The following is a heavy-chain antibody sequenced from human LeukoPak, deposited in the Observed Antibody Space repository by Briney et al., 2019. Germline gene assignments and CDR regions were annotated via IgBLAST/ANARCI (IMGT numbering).Heavy chain of an antibody. CDR3: ARTHYGGNEHFQH. D-gene: IGHD4-23*01. CDR1: GGSFSGYY. Sequence: SETLSLTCAVYGGSFSGYYWSWIRQPPGKGLEWIGEINHSGSTNYNPSLKSRVIISVDTSKNQFSLKLSSVTAADTAVYYCARTHYGGNEHFQHRGQGTLVTVSS. J-gene: IGHJ1*01. V-gene: IGHV4-34*01. CDR2: INHSGST.